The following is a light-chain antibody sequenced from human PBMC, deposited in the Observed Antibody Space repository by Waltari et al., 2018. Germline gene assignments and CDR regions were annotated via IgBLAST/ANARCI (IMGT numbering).Light chain of an antibody. CDR2: EDN. CDR3: YSTDSSSKGV. CDR1: TLPRKY. Sequence: SYELTQPPSVSVSPGQTARITCPGDTLPRKYAYWYQQKSGQAPGLVIFEDNKRPSGIPERFSGSISGTMATLTISGAQVEDEADYYCYSTDSSSKGVFGAGTKVTVL. V-gene: IGLV3-10*01. J-gene: IGLJ1*01.